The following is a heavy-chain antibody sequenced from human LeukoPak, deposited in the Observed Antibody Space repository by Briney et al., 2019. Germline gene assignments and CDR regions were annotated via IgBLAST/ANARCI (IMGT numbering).Heavy chain of an antibody. CDR1: GGSISSYY. CDR3: ARGDYYGSGSYYNKY. D-gene: IGHD3-10*01. J-gene: IGHJ4*02. CDR2: IYYSGST. Sequence: SETLSLTCTVSGGSISSYYWSWIRQPPGKGLEWIGYIYYSGSTNYNPPLKSRVTISVDTSKNQFSLKLSSVTAADTAVYYCARGDYYGSGSYYNKYWGQGTLVTVSS. V-gene: IGHV4-59*01.